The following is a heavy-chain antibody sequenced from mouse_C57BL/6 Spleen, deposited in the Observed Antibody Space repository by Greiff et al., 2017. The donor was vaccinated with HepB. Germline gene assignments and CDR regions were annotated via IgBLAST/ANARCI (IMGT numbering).Heavy chain of an antibody. CDR2: IYPGDGDT. Sequence: QVQLKQSGPELVKPGASVKISCKASGYAFSSSWMNWVKQRPGKGLEWIGRIYPGDGDTNYNGKFKGKATLTADKSSSTAYMQLSSLTSEDSAVYFCARSGGYEEGLGYWGQGTTLTVSS. CDR1: GYAFSSSW. D-gene: IGHD2-2*01. V-gene: IGHV1-82*01. CDR3: ARSGGYEEGLGY. J-gene: IGHJ2*01.